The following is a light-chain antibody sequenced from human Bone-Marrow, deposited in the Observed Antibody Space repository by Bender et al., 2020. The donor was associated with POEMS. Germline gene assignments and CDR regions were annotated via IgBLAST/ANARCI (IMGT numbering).Light chain of an antibody. Sequence: QSALTQPASVSGSPGQSITISCTGSSSDVGSHNLVSWYQQHPGKAPKLMIYDVSNRPSGVSNRFSGPKSGNTASLTISGLQAEDEADYYCSSYTSSSTRVFGGGTKLTVL. J-gene: IGLJ3*02. V-gene: IGLV2-14*02. CDR3: SSYTSSSTRV. CDR2: DVS. CDR1: SSDVGSHNL.